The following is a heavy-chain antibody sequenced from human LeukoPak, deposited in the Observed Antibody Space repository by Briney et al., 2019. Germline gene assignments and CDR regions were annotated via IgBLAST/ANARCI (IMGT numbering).Heavy chain of an antibody. J-gene: IGHJ4*02. CDR2: ISGSGGST. CDR1: GFTFSSYA. CDR3: AKDVSPRVAAVPDY. Sequence: GGSLRLSCAASGFTFSSYAMSWVRQPPAKELHWVSAISGSGGSTYYADSVKGRFTISRDNSKNTLYLQMNSLRAEDTAVYYCAKDVSPRVAAVPDYWGQGTLVTVSS. D-gene: IGHD6-13*01. V-gene: IGHV3-23*01.